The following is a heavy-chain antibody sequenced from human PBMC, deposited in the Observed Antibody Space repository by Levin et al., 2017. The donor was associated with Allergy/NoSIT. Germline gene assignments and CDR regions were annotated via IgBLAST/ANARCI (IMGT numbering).Heavy chain of an antibody. D-gene: IGHD2-15*01. V-gene: IGHV1-46*01. J-gene: IGHJ5*02. CDR1: GYTFTSYY. Sequence: ASVKVSCKASGYTFTSYYMHWVRQAPGQGLEWMGIINPSGSSTSYAQKFQGRVTMTRDTSTSTVYMELSSLRSEDTAVYYCARDLTYCSGGSCPDWFDPWGQGTLVTVSS. CDR3: ARDLTYCSGGSCPDWFDP. CDR2: INPSGSST.